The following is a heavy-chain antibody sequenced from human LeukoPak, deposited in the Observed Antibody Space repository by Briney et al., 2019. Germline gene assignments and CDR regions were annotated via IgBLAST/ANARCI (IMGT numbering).Heavy chain of an antibody. CDR1: GASISSYY. CDR2: IYYSGST. J-gene: IGHJ5*02. Sequence: SETLSLTCTVSGASISSYYWGWIRQPPGKGLEWIGSIYYSGSTYYNPPLKSRVTISVDTSKNQFSLKLSSVTAADTAVYYCARDTVAVAPRNWFDPWGQGTLVTVSS. D-gene: IGHD6-19*01. CDR3: ARDTVAVAPRNWFDP. V-gene: IGHV4-39*07.